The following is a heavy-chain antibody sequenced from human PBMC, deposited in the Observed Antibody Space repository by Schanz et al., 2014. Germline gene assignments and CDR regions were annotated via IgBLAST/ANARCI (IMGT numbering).Heavy chain of an antibody. CDR3: ARDGNQPLDA. J-gene: IGHJ5*02. D-gene: IGHD2-2*01. Sequence: QVQLVQSGAEVKKPGSSVKLSCTASGDTFSRYAISWVRQAPGQGLEWMGRINPNSGGTNYAQKFQGRVTMTRDTSISTAYMELSSLRSDDTAVYYCARDGNQPLDAWGQGTLVTVSS. V-gene: IGHV1-2*02. CDR1: GDTFSRYA. CDR2: INPNSGGT.